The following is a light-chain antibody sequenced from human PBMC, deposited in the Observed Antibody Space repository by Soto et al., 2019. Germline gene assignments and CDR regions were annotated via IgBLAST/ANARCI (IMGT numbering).Light chain of an antibody. CDR1: QSVSSSY. J-gene: IGKJ2*01. Sequence: EIVLTQSPGTLSLSPGERATLSCRASQSVSSSYLAWYQQKPGQAPRLLIYGASSRATGIPDRFSGSGSGTDFTLTLSRLEPEDFAVYYCQQYGSSPYTFVQGTKLEIK. V-gene: IGKV3-20*01. CDR3: QQYGSSPYT. CDR2: GAS.